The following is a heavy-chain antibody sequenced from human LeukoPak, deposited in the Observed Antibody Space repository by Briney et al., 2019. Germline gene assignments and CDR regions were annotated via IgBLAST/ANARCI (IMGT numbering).Heavy chain of an antibody. Sequence: GGSLRLSCAASGFTFSDYYMSWIRQAPGKGLEWVSYISSSGSTIYYADSVKGRFTISRDNAKNSLYLQMNSLRAVDTAVYSCARGITAAIEYFQHWGQGTLVTVSS. V-gene: IGHV3-11*01. CDR3: ARGITAAIEYFQH. D-gene: IGHD3-10*01. J-gene: IGHJ1*01. CDR2: ISSSGSTI. CDR1: GFTFSDYY.